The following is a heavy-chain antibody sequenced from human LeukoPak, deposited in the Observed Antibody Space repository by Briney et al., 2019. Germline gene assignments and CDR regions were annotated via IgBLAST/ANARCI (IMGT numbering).Heavy chain of an antibody. V-gene: IGHV3-23*01. D-gene: IGHD2-15*01. J-gene: IGHJ4*02. Sequence: AGSLRLSCAASGFMFSRYVMTWVRQPPGKGLEWVSVISGGGDITYYGDAVKGRFTISRDNSKNTLHLQMNSLRAEDTAVYYCVQTIYYCSEWGQGTLVTVSS. CDR2: ISGGGDIT. CDR1: GFMFSRYV. CDR3: VQTIYYCSE.